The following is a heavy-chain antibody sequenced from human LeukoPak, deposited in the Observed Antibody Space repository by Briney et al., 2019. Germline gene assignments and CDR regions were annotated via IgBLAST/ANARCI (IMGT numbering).Heavy chain of an antibody. V-gene: IGHV3-53*05. D-gene: IGHD4-17*01. CDR1: GFSVSDNY. J-gene: IGHJ4*02. Sequence: PGGSLRLSCAASGFSVSDNYMSWVRQAPGKGLEWVSVIYSSGDTYYADSVKGRFTISRDNSKNTLYLQTNSLRAEDTAVYHCARDWNGDYCFEDWGRGTLVTVSS. CDR3: ARDWNGDYCFED. CDR2: IYSSGDT.